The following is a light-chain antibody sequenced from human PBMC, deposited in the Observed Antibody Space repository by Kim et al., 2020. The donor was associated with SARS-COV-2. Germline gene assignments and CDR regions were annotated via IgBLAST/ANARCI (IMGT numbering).Light chain of an antibody. CDR1: STDDGGYKY. Sequence: QSALTQPASVSGSPGQSITISCTGTSTDDGGYKYVSWYQQHPGKAPRLIIYDVSERPSGVSNRFSGSKSGDTASLTISGLQAEDEADYYCCSYTNIRSLLFGGGTQLTVL. CDR2: DVS. V-gene: IGLV2-14*03. J-gene: IGLJ2*01. CDR3: CSYTNIRSLL.